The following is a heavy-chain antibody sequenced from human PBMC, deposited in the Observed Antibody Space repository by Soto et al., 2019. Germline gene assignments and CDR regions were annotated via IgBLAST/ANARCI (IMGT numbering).Heavy chain of an antibody. CDR1: GGTFSSYA. CDR2: IIPIFGTA. D-gene: IGHD3-22*01. J-gene: IGHJ4*02. CDR3: ARGVHSSGYYAPGGN. Sequence: SVKVSCKASGGTFSSYAISWVRQAPGQGLEWMGGIIPIFGTANYAQKFQGRVTITADESTSTAYMELSSLRSEDTAVYYCARGVHSSGYYAPGGNWGQGTRVTVSS. V-gene: IGHV1-69*13.